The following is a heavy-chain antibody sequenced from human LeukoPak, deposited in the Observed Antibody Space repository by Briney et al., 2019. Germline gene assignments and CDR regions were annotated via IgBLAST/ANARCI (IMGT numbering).Heavy chain of an antibody. CDR1: GFTFSAYP. Sequence: GGSLRLSCSASGFTFSAYPMHWVRQAPGKGLEYVSAIRSNGASTYYAGSLKGRFTISRDNSKNTLYLQMSSLRPEDTALYYCVRESAYYDYWGQGTLVTVSS. J-gene: IGHJ4*02. D-gene: IGHD3-22*01. V-gene: IGHV3-64D*09. CDR2: IRSNGAST. CDR3: VRESAYYDY.